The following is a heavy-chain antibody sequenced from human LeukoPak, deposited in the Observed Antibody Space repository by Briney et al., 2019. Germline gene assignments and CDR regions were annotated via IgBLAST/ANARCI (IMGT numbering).Heavy chain of an antibody. Sequence: GGSLRLSCAASGFTFSNYSMNWVRQAPGKGLEWVSSISSCSSYIYYADSVKGRFTISRDNAKNSLYLQMKSLRAEDTAVYYCARVPDSSGYYYGMDVWGQGATVTVSS. J-gene: IGHJ6*02. CDR2: ISSCSSYI. V-gene: IGHV3-21*01. D-gene: IGHD6-25*01. CDR1: GFTFSNYS. CDR3: ARVPDSSGYYYGMDV.